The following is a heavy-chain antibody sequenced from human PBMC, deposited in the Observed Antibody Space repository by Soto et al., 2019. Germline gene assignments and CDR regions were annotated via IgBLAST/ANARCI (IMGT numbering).Heavy chain of an antibody. CDR3: ARGNDISNWFDP. V-gene: IGHV3-33*01. Sequence: QVQLVESGGGVVQPGRSLRLSCAASGFTSSSYGMHWVRQAPGKGLEWVAVIWYDGSNKYYADSVKGRFTISRDNSKNTLYLQMNSLRAEDTAVYYCARGNDISNWFDPWGQGTLVTVSS. CDR1: GFTSSSYG. CDR2: IWYDGSNK. J-gene: IGHJ5*02. D-gene: IGHD3-9*01.